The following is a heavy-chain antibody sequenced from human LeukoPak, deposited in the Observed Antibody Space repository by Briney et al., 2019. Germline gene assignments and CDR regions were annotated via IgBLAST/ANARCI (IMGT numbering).Heavy chain of an antibody. CDR3: AREDRYCSGGSCYS. CDR2: IYTSGST. V-gene: IGHV4-39*07. Sequence: SETLSLTCTVSGGSISSSSYYWGWIRQPPGKVLEWIGRIYTSGSTNYNPSLKSRVIISVDTSKNQFSLELSSVTAADTAVYYCAREDRYCSGGSCYSWGQGTLVTVSS. CDR1: GGSISSSSYY. D-gene: IGHD2-15*01. J-gene: IGHJ4*02.